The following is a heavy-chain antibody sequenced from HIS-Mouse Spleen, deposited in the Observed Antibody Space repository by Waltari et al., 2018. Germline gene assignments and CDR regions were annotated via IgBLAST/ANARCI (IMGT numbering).Heavy chain of an antibody. Sequence: QLQLQESGPGLVKPSETLSLTCTVSGGSIHSSSYYWGWIRQPPGKGREWIGSIYYSGSTYYNPSRKSRVTISVETSKNQFSLKLSSVTAADTAVYYCAREIPYSSSWYDWYFDLWGRGTLVTVSS. J-gene: IGHJ2*01. CDR1: GGSIHSSSYY. V-gene: IGHV4-39*07. CDR2: IYYSGST. D-gene: IGHD6-13*01. CDR3: AREIPYSSSWYDWYFDL.